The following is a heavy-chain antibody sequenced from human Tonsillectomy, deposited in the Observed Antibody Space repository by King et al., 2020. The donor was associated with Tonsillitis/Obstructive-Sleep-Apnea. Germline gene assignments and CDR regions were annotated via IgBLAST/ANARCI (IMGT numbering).Heavy chain of an antibody. CDR1: GGSFSGYY. Sequence: VQLQQWGAGLLKPSETLSLTCAVYGGSFSGYYWSWIRQPPGKGLEWIGEINHSGNTNYNPSHKSRVTISVDTSKNQFSLKLSSVTAADTAVYYCARDPWGAVAVLDYWGQGTLVTVSS. CDR2: INHSGNT. D-gene: IGHD6-19*01. J-gene: IGHJ4*02. V-gene: IGHV4-34*01. CDR3: ARDPWGAVAVLDY.